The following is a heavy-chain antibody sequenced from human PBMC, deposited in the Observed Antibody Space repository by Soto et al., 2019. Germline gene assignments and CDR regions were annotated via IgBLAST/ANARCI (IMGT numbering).Heavy chain of an antibody. Sequence: PSETLSLTCPVSGGYIHSYYWSWIRQSPGRGLEWIGYTFYSGSTKYNPSLKSRVIISIDTSKNQFSLKLNAVTAADTAVYYCARWQYCSNPWGQGT. CDR3: ARWQYCSNP. CDR1: GGYIHSYY. J-gene: IGHJ5*02. CDR2: TFYSGST. V-gene: IGHV4-59*01. D-gene: IGHD2-21*02.